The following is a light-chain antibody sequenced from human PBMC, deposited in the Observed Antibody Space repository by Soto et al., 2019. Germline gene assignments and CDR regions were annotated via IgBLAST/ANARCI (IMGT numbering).Light chain of an antibody. CDR3: QQLNSYLIAT. Sequence: DIQLIQSPSFLSASVGDRFTITCRASQDISNFIAWYQQKPGKAPKLLIYAASTLQSGVPSRFSGSGSGREFTLTISSLQPEDFATYHCQQLNSYLIATFGGGTKVDIK. CDR2: AAS. J-gene: IGKJ4*01. V-gene: IGKV1-9*01. CDR1: QDISNF.